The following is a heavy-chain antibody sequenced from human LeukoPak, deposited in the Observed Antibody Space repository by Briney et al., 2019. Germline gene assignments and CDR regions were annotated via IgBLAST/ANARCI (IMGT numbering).Heavy chain of an antibody. Sequence: ASVKVSCKVSGYTLTELSMHWVRQAPGKGLEWMGGFDPEDGETIYAQKFQGRVTITTDESTSTAYMELSSLRSEDTAVYYCARDSIVVVPAAMTDPNYYYYMDVWGKGTTVTVSS. D-gene: IGHD2-2*01. CDR3: ARDSIVVVPAAMTDPNYYYYMDV. CDR2: FDPEDGET. V-gene: IGHV1-24*01. J-gene: IGHJ6*03. CDR1: GYTLTELS.